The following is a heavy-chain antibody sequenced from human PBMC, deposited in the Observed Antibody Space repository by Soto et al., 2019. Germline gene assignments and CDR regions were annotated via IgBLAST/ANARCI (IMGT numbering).Heavy chain of an antibody. V-gene: IGHV3-7*01. D-gene: IGHD3-10*01. J-gene: IGHJ4*02. CDR1: GFTFSSYW. CDR2: IKQDGSEK. CDR3: ARDYYGSGSYLEFDY. Sequence: VQLVESGGGLVQPGGSLRLSCAASGFTFSSYWMSWVRQAPGKGLEWVANIKQDGSEKYYVDSVKGRFTISRDNAKNSLYLQMNSLRAEDTAVYYCARDYYGSGSYLEFDYWGQGTLVTVSS.